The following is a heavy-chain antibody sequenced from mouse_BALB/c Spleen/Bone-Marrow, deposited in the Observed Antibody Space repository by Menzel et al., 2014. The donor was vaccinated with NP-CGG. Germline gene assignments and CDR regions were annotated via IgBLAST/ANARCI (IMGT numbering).Heavy chain of an antibody. Sequence: EVQLVESGGGLVQPGGSLKLSRAASGFDFSRYWMSWVRQAPGKGLEWIGEINPDSSTINYTPSLKDKFIISRDNAKNTRYLQRNKGRSEDTALYYGTSYDGYYYWYCDFWAQGPRSPSPQ. CDR3: TSYDGYYYWYCDF. V-gene: IGHV4-1*02. D-gene: IGHD2-3*01. J-gene: IGHJ1*01. CDR1: GFDFSRYW. CDR2: INPDSSTI.